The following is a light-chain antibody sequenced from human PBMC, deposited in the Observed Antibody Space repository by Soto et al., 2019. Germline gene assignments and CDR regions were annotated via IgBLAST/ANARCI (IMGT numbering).Light chain of an antibody. CDR1: SSNLGNNY. V-gene: IGLV1-51*01. CDR3: GTWDSSLSAGV. Sequence: QSVLTQPPSVSAAPGQKVTISCSGISSNLGNNYVSWYQQLPGTAPKLLIYDNNKRPSGIPDRFSGSKSGTSATLGITGLQTGDEADYYCGTWDSSLSAGVFGGGTKLTVL. J-gene: IGLJ2*01. CDR2: DNN.